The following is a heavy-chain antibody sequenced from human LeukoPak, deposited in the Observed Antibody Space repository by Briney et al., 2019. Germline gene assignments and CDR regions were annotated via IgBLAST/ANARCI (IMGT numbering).Heavy chain of an antibody. CDR2: IFYIGTT. CDR3: ARHLQLWSFDI. CDR1: GDSISSNY. Sequence: SETLSLTCTVSGDSISSNYWSWIRQSPGEGLEWIAYIFYIGTTNYSPSLKSRVSISTDTSKNQFSLRLSSVTAAGTAVYYCARHLQLWSFDIWGQGTMVTVSS. D-gene: IGHD1-1*01. J-gene: IGHJ3*02. V-gene: IGHV4-59*08.